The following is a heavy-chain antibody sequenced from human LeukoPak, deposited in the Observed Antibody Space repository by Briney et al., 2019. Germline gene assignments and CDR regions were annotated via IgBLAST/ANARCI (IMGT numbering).Heavy chain of an antibody. D-gene: IGHD3-10*01. CDR3: ARDHYYGSGSYPFDY. V-gene: IGHV3-7*01. Sequence: GGSLRLSCAASGFPFSSYWMSWVRQAPGKGLEWVANIKQDGSEKYYVDSVKGRFTISRDNAKNSLYLQMNSLRAEDTAVYYCARDHYYGSGSYPFDYWGQGTLVTVSS. CDR2: IKQDGSEK. J-gene: IGHJ4*02. CDR1: GFPFSSYW.